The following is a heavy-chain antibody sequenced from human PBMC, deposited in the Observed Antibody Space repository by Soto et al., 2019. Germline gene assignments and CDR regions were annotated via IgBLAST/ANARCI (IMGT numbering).Heavy chain of an antibody. Sequence: KSXETLCLSGSVYGVSFSGYYWTWIRQPPGKGLEWIGEINHSGSTNYKLSLKSRVTISADTSKSQCSLKLSSVTAADTAVYYRARGPDSRGLGATNPSHWGQGTLVTVYS. J-gene: IGHJ4*02. CDR2: INHSGST. V-gene: IGHV4-34*01. CDR1: GVSFSGYY. D-gene: IGHD1-26*01. CDR3: ARGPDSRGLGATNPSH.